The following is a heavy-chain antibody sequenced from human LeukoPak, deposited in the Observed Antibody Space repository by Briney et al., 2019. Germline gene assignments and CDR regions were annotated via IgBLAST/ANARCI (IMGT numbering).Heavy chain of an antibody. J-gene: IGHJ3*02. CDR3: ARHNWNDSDDAFDI. CDR1: GGSISSYY. CDR2: IYYSGST. Sequence: PSETLSLTCTVSGGSISSYYWSWIRQPPGKGLEWIGYIYYSGSTNYNPSLKSRDTISVDTSKNQFSLKLSSVTAADTAVYYCARHNWNDSDDAFDIWGQGAMVTVSS. V-gene: IGHV4-59*01. D-gene: IGHD1-20*01.